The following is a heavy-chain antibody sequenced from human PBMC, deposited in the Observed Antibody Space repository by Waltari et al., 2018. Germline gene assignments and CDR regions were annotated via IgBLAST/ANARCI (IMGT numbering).Heavy chain of an antibody. CDR3: ARDHRYCSGVSCFSDAFDI. V-gene: IGHV4-59*01. J-gene: IGHJ3*02. CDR1: DGSLSSYS. Sequence: QVQLQESGPGLVKPSETLSLTCSIFDGSLSSYSWPWIRPPPGKGLAWIGYVHYSGSTNYNPSLKSRVTISVDTSKNQFSLNLNSVTAADAAVYYCARDHRYCSGVSCFSDAFDIWGQGTMVTVSS. D-gene: IGHD2-15*01. CDR2: VHYSGST.